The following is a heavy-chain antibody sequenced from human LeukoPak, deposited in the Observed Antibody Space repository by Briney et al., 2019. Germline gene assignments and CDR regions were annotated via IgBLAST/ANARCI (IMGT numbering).Heavy chain of an antibody. V-gene: IGHV4-59*01. CDR3: ARGGVSYYFDY. CDR2: IYYSGST. D-gene: IGHD1-26*01. Sequence: PSETLSLTCTVSGGSISSYYWSWIRQPPGKGPEWIGYIYYSGSTNYNPSLKSRVTISVDTSKNQFSLKLSSVTAADTAVYYCARGGVSYYFDYWGQGTLVTVSS. CDR1: GGSISSYY. J-gene: IGHJ4*02.